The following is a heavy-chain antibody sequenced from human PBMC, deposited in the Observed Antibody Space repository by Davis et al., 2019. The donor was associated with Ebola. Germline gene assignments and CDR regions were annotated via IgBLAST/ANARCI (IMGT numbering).Heavy chain of an antibody. Sequence: MPSETLSLTCTVSGGSISSSSYYWSWIRQPPGKGLEWIGEINHSGSTNYNPSLKSRVTISVDTSKNQFSLKLSSVTAADTAVYYCARGRYDFWSGYYRGPFDYWGQGTLVTVSS. D-gene: IGHD3-3*01. CDR2: INHSGST. CDR1: GGSISSSSYY. V-gene: IGHV4-39*07. CDR3: ARGRYDFWSGYYRGPFDY. J-gene: IGHJ4*02.